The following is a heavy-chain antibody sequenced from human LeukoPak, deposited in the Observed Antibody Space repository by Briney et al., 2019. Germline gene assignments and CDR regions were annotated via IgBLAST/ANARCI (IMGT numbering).Heavy chain of an antibody. D-gene: IGHD3-22*01. J-gene: IGHJ6*02. V-gene: IGHV3-13*01. CDR2: ISTAGDT. Sequence: RAGGSLRLSCAASGFTFNNYDMHWVRQVTGRGLEWVSAISTAGDTYYPGSVKGRFTVSRENAKNSLYLQMNSLSAGDTAVYYCARDISGGYDGLDVWGQGTTVTVSS. CDR3: ARDISGGYDGLDV. CDR1: GFTFNNYD.